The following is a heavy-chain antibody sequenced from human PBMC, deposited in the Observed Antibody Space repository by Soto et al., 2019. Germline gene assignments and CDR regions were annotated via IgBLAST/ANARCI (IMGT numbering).Heavy chain of an antibody. CDR3: VGDGAGPRGVIDY. D-gene: IGHD3-10*01. V-gene: IGHV1-18*01. J-gene: IGHJ4*02. CDR1: GYIFTSYG. Sequence: QVQLVQSTAEVKKSGASVKVSCKASGYIFTSYGVSWVRQAPGQGLEWMGWISGFNGNKIYTQKFQVRVSLTTDTSTNTADMGLRRLRSDDTAVYYCVGDGAGPRGVIDYWGQGTLVTVSS. CDR2: ISGFNGNK.